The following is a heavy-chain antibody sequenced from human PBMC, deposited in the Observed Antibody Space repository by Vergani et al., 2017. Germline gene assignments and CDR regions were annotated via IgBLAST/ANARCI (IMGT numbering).Heavy chain of an antibody. CDR1: GFTFSSYA. D-gene: IGHD6-13*01. V-gene: IGHV3-23*04. J-gene: IGHJ4*02. CDR3: AKTGGDIAAAGTQGFDY. Sequence: VQLVESGGGVVQPGRSLRLSCAASGFTFSSYAMSWVRQAPGKGLEWVSAISGSGGSTYYADSVKGRLTISRDNSKNTLYLQMNSLRAEDTAVYYCAKTGGDIAAAGTQGFDYWGQGTLVTVSS. CDR2: ISGSGGST.